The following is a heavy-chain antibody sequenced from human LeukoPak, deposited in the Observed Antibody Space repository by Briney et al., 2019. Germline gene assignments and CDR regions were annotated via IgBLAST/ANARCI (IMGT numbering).Heavy chain of an antibody. V-gene: IGHV3-53*01. D-gene: IGHD4-17*01. CDR1: GFTFSSYT. CDR2: IYSGGNT. CDR3: ARRAGEYSHPYDY. Sequence: GGSLRLSCAASGFTFSSYTMNWVRQAPGKGLEWVSFIYSGGNTHYSDSVKGRFTISRDNSKNTLYLQMNSLRADDTAVYYCARRAGEYSHPYDYWGQGTLVTVSS. J-gene: IGHJ4*02.